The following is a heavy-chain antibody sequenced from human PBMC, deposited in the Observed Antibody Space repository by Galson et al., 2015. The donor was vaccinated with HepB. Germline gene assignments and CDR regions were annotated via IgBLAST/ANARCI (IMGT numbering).Heavy chain of an antibody. Sequence: ETLSLTCTVSGGSISSSSYYWGWIRQPPGKGLEWIGSIYYSGSTYYNPSLKSRVTISVDTSKNQFSLKLSSVTAADTAVYYCARHENQYLGYCSSTSCYWGAFDYWGQGTLVTVSS. V-gene: IGHV4-39*01. CDR1: GGSISSSSYY. J-gene: IGHJ4*02. CDR2: IYYSGST. D-gene: IGHD2-2*01. CDR3: ARHENQYLGYCSSTSCYWGAFDY.